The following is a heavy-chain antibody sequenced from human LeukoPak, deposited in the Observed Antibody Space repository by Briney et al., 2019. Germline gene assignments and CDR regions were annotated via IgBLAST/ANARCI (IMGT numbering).Heavy chain of an antibody. Sequence: SETLSLTCAVSGGSISSGGYSWSWIRQPPGKGLEWIGYIYHSGSTYYNPSLKSRVTISVDRSKNQFSLKLSSVTAADTAVYYCAAFHDYGDYDDYWGQGTLVTVSS. CDR2: IYHSGST. CDR3: AAFHDYGDYDDY. D-gene: IGHD4-17*01. CDR1: GGSISSGGYS. J-gene: IGHJ4*02. V-gene: IGHV4-30-2*01.